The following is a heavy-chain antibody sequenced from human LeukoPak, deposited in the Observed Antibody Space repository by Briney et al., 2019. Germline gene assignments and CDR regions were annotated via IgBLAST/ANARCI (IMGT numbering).Heavy chain of an antibody. V-gene: IGHV1-69*13. CDR1: GGTFSSYA. CDR2: IIPIFGTA. Sequence: ASVTVSCKASGGTFSSYAISWVRQAPGQWLEWMGGIIPIFGTANYAQKFQGRVTITADESTSTAYMELSSLRSEDTAVYYCTIFGVVIGSLNWFDPWGQGTLVTVSS. D-gene: IGHD3-3*01. J-gene: IGHJ5*02. CDR3: TIFGVVIGSLNWFDP.